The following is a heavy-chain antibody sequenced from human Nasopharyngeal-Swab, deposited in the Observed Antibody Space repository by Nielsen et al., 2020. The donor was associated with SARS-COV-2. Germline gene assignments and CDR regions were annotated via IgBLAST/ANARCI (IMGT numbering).Heavy chain of an antibody. D-gene: IGHD1-26*01. J-gene: IGHJ4*02. V-gene: IGHV1-8*01. Sequence: ARQMPGKGLEWMGCMNPGSGFKDYAQNFQGRVTMTWNTSISTAYMEISSLRSEDTAVYYCARWEKGDYWGQGTLVTVSS. CDR2: MNPGSGFK. CDR3: ARWEKGDY.